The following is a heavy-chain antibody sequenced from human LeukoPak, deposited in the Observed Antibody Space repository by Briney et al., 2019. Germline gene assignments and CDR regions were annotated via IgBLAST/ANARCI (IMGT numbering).Heavy chain of an antibody. CDR2: IYSGGST. CDR1: GFTVSSNY. J-gene: IGHJ6*02. CDR3: ARGPIVVVPADFYYYYYGMDV. Sequence: QPGGSLILSCAASGFTVSSNYMRLVRQAPGKGLEWVSVIYSGGSTYYADSVKGRFTISRDNSKNTLYLQMNSLRAEDTAVYYCARGPIVVVPADFYYYYYGMDVWGQGTTVTVSS. V-gene: IGHV3-53*01. D-gene: IGHD2-2*01.